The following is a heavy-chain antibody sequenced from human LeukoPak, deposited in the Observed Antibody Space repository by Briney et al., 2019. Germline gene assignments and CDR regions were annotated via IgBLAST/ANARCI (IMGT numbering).Heavy chain of an antibody. V-gene: IGHV3-66*01. CDR1: GFTVSSNY. CDR3: AREGRTMVRGVIIDY. J-gene: IGHJ4*02. Sequence: GGSLRLSCAASGFTVSSNYMSWVRQAPGKGLAWVSVIYSGGSTYYADSVKGRFTTSRDNSKNTLYLQMNSLRAEDTAVYYCAREGRTMVRGVIIDYWGQGTLVTVSS. D-gene: IGHD3-10*01. CDR2: IYSGGST.